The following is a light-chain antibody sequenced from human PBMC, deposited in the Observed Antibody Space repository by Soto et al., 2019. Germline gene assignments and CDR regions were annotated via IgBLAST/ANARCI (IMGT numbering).Light chain of an antibody. CDR2: EVS. CDR1: SSDVGGYNF. V-gene: IGLV2-14*01. CDR3: CSYTSSTTYL. Sequence: QSVLTQPASVSGSPGQSITISCTGTSSDVGGYNFVSWYQQRPGKAPKFMIYEVSNRPSGISDRFSGSKSGNTASLTISGLQAEDEADYYCCSYTSSTTYLFGTGTKVTVL. J-gene: IGLJ1*01.